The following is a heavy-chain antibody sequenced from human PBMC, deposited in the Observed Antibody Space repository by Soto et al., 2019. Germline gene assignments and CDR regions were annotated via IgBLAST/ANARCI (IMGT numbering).Heavy chain of an antibody. V-gene: IGHV1-18*01. J-gene: IGHJ6*02. CDR1: GDTFTSYG. Sequence: GASVKVSCKACGDTFTSYGISWVRQAPGQGLEWMGWISAYNGNTNYAQKLQGRVTMTTDTSTSTAYMELRSLRSDDTAVYYCARFHDSYGYVGNHYYYYYYGMDVWGQGTTVTVSS. CDR2: ISAYNGNT. CDR3: ARFHDSYGYVGNHYYYYYYGMDV. D-gene: IGHD5-18*01.